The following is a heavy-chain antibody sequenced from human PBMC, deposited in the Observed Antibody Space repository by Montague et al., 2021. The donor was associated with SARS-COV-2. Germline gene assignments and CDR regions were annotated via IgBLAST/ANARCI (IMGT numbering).Heavy chain of an antibody. CDR3: ANSADHNYFLDS. CDR1: GYSISSSNW. V-gene: IGHV4-28*01. Sequence: SETLSLTCAVSGYSISSSNWWGWIRQAPGRGLEWIGYIYHTGSTYYNPSLKSRVTMSVDKSNNLFSLELSSVTAVDTAVYYCANSADHNYFLDSWGQGTPVTVSS. D-gene: IGHD5-24*01. CDR2: IYHTGST. J-gene: IGHJ4*02.